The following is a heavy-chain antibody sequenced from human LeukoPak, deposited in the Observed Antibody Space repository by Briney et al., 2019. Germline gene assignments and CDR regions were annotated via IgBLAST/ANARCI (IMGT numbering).Heavy chain of an antibody. CDR2: ISMNVQTT. V-gene: IGHV3-64D*06. J-gene: IGHJ4*02. Sequence: GGSLRLSCSASGFTFTSHVMHWVREAPGKGLQYVSGISMNVQTTYYAGSVKGRFTISRDSSKNTVYLQMNSLTAEDTAVYYCVREGLERRTNFDYWGQGTLVSVSS. CDR1: GFTFTSHV. CDR3: VREGLERRTNFDY. D-gene: IGHD1-1*01.